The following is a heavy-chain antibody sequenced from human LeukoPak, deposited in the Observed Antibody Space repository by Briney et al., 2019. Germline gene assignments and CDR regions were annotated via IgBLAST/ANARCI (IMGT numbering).Heavy chain of an antibody. Sequence: SQTLSLTCAISGDSVSSNSAAWNWIRRSPSRGLEWLGRTYYRSKWYNDYAVSVKSRITINPDTSKNQFSLQLNSVTPEDTAVYYCARAENTAMAPNTEPDAFDIWGQGTMVTVSS. D-gene: IGHD5-18*01. J-gene: IGHJ3*02. CDR1: GDSVSSNSAA. V-gene: IGHV6-1*01. CDR3: ARAENTAMAPNTEPDAFDI. CDR2: TYYRSKWYN.